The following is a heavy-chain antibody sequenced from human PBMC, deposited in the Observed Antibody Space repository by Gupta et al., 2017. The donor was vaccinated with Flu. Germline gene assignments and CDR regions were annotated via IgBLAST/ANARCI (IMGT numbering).Heavy chain of an antibody. J-gene: IGHJ6*02. CDR2: INPSGGST. Sequence: QVQLVQSGAEVKKPGASVKVSCKASGYTFTSHYMHWVRQAPGQGLEWMGIINPSGGSTSYAQKFQGRVTMTRDTSTSTVYMELSSLRSEDTAVYYCARALNYDILTSYYYYYYGMDVWGQGTTVTVSS. CDR1: GYTFTSHY. V-gene: IGHV1-46*01. CDR3: ARALNYDILTSYYYYYYGMDV. D-gene: IGHD3-9*01.